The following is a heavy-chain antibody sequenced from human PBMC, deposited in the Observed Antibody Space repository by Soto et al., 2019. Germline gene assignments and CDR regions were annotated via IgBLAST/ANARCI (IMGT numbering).Heavy chain of an antibody. D-gene: IGHD6-25*01. CDR3: GTVAVYYYYMDV. J-gene: IGHJ6*03. Sequence: ASVKVSCKVSGYTLTELSMHWVRQAPGKGLEWMGGFDPEDGETIYAQKFQGRVTMTEDTSTDTAYMELSSLRSEDTAVYYCGTVAVYYYYMDVWGKGTTVTVSS. CDR2: FDPEDGET. V-gene: IGHV1-24*01. CDR1: GYTLTELS.